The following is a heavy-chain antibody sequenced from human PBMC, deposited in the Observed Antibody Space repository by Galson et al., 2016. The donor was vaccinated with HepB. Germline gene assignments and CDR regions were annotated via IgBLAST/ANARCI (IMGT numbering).Heavy chain of an antibody. V-gene: IGHV3-21*01. J-gene: IGHJ4*02. D-gene: IGHD6-6*01. CDR3: ARSGGTYSISSYYFDS. Sequence: SLRLSCAGSGFVFSAYGFHWVRQAPGKGLEWVSSISNAGSNRHYTDSVKGRFTISRDNAKHSLYLQMNSLRAEDPAVYYCARSGGTYSISSYYFDSWGQGTLVAVSS. CDR1: GFVFSAYG. CDR2: ISNAGSNR.